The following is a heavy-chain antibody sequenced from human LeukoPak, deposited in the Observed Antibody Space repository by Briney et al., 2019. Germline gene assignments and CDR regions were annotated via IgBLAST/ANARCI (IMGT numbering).Heavy chain of an antibody. J-gene: IGHJ6*02. Sequence: GGSLRLSCSASGFTFSSYAMSWVRQAPGKGLEWVAVISYDGSNKYYADSVKGRFTISRDNSKNTLYLQMNSLRAEDTAVYYCARVYSLYGSGSYSYYYYGMDVWGQGTTVTVSS. V-gene: IGHV3-30-3*01. D-gene: IGHD3-10*01. CDR1: GFTFSSYA. CDR3: ARVYSLYGSGSYSYYYYGMDV. CDR2: ISYDGSNK.